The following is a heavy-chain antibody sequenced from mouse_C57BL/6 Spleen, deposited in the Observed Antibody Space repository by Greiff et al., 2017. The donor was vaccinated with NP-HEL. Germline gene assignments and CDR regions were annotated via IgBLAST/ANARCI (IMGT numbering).Heavy chain of an antibody. CDR3: ARIYYGNYDAMDY. CDR1: GFTFSSYG. J-gene: IGHJ4*01. V-gene: IGHV5-6*01. D-gene: IGHD2-1*01. CDR2: ISSGGSYT. Sequence: VQLQQSGGDLVKPGGSLKLSCAASGFTFSSYGMSWVRQTPDKRLEWVATISSGGSYTYYPDSVKGRFTISRDNAKNTLYLQMSSLKSEDTAMYYCARIYYGNYDAMDYWGQGTSVTVSS.